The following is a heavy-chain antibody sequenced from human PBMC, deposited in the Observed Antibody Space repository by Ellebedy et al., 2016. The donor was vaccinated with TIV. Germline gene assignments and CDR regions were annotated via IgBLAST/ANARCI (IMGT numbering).Heavy chain of an antibody. V-gene: IGHV1-2*02. Sequence: AASVKVSCKASGYTFTGYYIHWVRQAPGQGLEWMGWINPNSGGTNYAQKFQGRVTMTRDTSISTAYMEVSKLRSDDTAVYFCARAGLWLQLLTWGQGTLVTVSS. CDR3: ARAGLWLQLLT. CDR1: GYTFTGYY. J-gene: IGHJ4*02. D-gene: IGHD5-18*01. CDR2: INPNSGGT.